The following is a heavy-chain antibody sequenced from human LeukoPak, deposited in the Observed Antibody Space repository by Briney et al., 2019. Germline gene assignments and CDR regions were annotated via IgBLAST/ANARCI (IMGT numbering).Heavy chain of an antibody. J-gene: IGHJ4*02. V-gene: IGHV3-21*01. CDR1: GLTFSSYS. CDR2: ISSSSSYI. Sequence: KPGGSLRLSCAASGLTFSSYSMNWVRQAPGKGLEWVSSISSSSSYIYYADSVKGRFTISRDNAKNSLYLQMNSLRAEDTAVYYCARDRYSSGWYLFDYWGQGTLVTVSS. CDR3: ARDRYSSGWYLFDY. D-gene: IGHD6-19*01.